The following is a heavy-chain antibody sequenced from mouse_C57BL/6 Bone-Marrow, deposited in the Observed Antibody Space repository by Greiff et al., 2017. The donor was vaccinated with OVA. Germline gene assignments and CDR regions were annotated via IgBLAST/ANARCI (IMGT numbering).Heavy chain of an antibody. V-gene: IGHV1-82*01. D-gene: IGHD2-1*01. CDR1: GYAFSSSW. CDR3: ARWDYGNYSAMDY. Sequence: VQLKESGPELVKPGASVKISCKASGYAFSSSWMNWVKQRPGKGLEWIGRIYPGDGDTNYNGKFKGKATLTADKSSSTAYMQLSSLTSEDSAVYFCARWDYGNYSAMDYWGQGTSVTVSS. CDR2: IYPGDGDT. J-gene: IGHJ4*01.